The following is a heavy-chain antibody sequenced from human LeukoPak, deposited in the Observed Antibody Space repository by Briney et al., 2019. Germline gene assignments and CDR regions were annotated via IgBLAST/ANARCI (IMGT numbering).Heavy chain of an antibody. CDR1: GFTFSSYW. Sequence: GGSLRLSCAASGFTFSSYWMHWVRQVLGKGLVWVSRINNDGSSTTYADSVKGRFTISRDSAKNTVYLQMNSLRADDTAVYYCARGSTASFDPWGQGTLVTVSS. V-gene: IGHV3-74*03. CDR3: ARGSTASFDP. D-gene: IGHD2-2*01. CDR2: INNDGSST. J-gene: IGHJ5*02.